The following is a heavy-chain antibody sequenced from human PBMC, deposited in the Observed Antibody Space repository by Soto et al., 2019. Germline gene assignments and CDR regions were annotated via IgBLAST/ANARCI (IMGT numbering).Heavy chain of an antibody. D-gene: IGHD6-13*01. J-gene: IGHJ4*02. Sequence: QVQLVESGGGVVQPGRSLRLSCAASGFTFRSYAMDWVRQAPGKGLEWVAVISYDGTNKYYADSVKGRFTISRDNSKNTLSLQMNSLRHDDTAVYYCARGDSNSWSDFWGQGTLVTVSS. V-gene: IGHV3-30*01. CDR3: ARGDSNSWSDF. CDR1: GFTFRSYA. CDR2: ISYDGTNK.